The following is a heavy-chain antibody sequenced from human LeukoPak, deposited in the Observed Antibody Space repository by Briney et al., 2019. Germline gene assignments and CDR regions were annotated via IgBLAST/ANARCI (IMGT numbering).Heavy chain of an antibody. D-gene: IGHD3-10*01. CDR1: GGSISSSSYY. CDR3: ARGDNHFDY. J-gene: IGHJ4*02. CDR2: IYYSGST. V-gene: IGHV4-61*05. Sequence: PSETLSLTCTVSGGSISSSSYYWGWIRQPPGKGLEWIGYIYYSGSTNYNPSLKSRVTISVDTSKNQFSLKLSSVTAADTAVYYCARGDNHFDYWGQGTLVTVSS.